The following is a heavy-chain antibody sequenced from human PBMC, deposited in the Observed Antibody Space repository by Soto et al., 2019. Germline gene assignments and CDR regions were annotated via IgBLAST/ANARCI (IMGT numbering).Heavy chain of an antibody. D-gene: IGHD1-1*01. CDR2: ISAHNGNT. Sequence: QVHLVQSGAEVKKPGASVKVSCKGSGYGFTTYGITWVRQAPGQGLEWMAWISAHNGNTNYAQKLQGRVTVTRDTSTSTAYMELRSRRSADTAVYYCARGRYGDYWGQGALVTVSS. V-gene: IGHV1-18*01. CDR3: ARGRYGDY. J-gene: IGHJ4*02. CDR1: GYGFTTYG.